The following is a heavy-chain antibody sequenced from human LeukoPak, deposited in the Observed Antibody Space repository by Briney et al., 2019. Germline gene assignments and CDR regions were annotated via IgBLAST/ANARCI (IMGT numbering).Heavy chain of an antibody. J-gene: IGHJ3*02. V-gene: IGHV3-21*01. CDR3: ASWVVVHAFDI. CDR2: ISSSSSYI. Sequence: GGSLRLFCAASGFTFSSYSMNWVRQAPGKGLEWVSSISSSSSYIYYADSVKGRFTISRDNAKNSLYLQMNSLRAEDTAVYYCASWVVVHAFDIWGQGTMVTVSS. D-gene: IGHD2-2*01. CDR1: GFTFSSYS.